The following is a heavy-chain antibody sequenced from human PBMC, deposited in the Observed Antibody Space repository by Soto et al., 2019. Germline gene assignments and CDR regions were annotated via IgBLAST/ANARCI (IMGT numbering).Heavy chain of an antibody. V-gene: IGHV3-9*01. D-gene: IGHD2-15*01. Sequence: EVQLVESGGGLVQPGRSLRLSCAASGFTFDDYAMHWVRQAPGKGLEWVSGISWNSGSIGYADSVKGRFTISRDNAKNSLYLQMNSLRAEDTALYYCAKERPNCSGGSSYSSFDYWGQGTLVTVSS. CDR2: ISWNSGSI. CDR1: GFTFDDYA. CDR3: AKERPNCSGGSSYSSFDY. J-gene: IGHJ4*02.